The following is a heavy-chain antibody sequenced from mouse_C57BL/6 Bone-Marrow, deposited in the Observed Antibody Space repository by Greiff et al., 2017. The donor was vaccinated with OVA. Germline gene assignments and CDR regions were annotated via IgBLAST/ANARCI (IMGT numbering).Heavy chain of an antibody. V-gene: IGHV2-6-1*01. CDR3: ARHNYYGSSYDAMDY. CDR1: GFSLTSYG. J-gene: IGHJ4*01. D-gene: IGHD1-1*01. CDR2: IWSDGST. Sequence: VQLQQSGPGLVAPSQSLSITCTASGFSLTSYGVPWVRQPPGKGLEWLVVIWSDGSTTYNSALKSSLSISKDNSKSQFFLKMNSLHTDDTAMYYCARHNYYGSSYDAMDYWGQGTSVTVSS.